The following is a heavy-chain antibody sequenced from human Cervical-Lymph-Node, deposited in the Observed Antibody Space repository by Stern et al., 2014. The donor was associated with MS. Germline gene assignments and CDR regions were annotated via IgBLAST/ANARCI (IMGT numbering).Heavy chain of an antibody. CDR2: ISAYNGNT. CDR3: AREYSSGWYDYYYGMDV. V-gene: IGHV1-18*04. CDR1: GYTFTSYG. D-gene: IGHD6-19*01. J-gene: IGHJ6*02. Sequence: QVQLVPSGAEVKKPGASVKVSCKASGYTFTSYGISWVRQAPGQGLEWMGWISAYNGNTNYAQKLQGRVTMTTDTSTSTAYMELRSLRSDDTAVYYCAREYSSGWYDYYYGMDVWGQGTTVTVSS.